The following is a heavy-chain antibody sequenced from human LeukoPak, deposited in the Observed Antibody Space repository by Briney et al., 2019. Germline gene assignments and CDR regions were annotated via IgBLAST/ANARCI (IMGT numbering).Heavy chain of an antibody. CDR1: GFIVTNEY. CDR3: TRDSILAERHGRYDAFDI. D-gene: IGHD3-9*01. V-gene: IGHV3-66*01. J-gene: IGHJ3*02. Sequence: GGSLRLSCAASGFIVTNEYMSWVRQAPGKGLEWVSVMYSGGGADYADSVKDRFIISRDTAKNTLYLQMNALRPEDTAVYYCTRDSILAERHGRYDAFDIWGQGTMVTISS. CDR2: MYSGGGA.